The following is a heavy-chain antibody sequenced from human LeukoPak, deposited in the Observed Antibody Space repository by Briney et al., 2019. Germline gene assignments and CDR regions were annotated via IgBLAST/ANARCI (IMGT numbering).Heavy chain of an antibody. Sequence: ASVKVSCKASGYTFTSYGISWVRQAPGQGLEWMGWISAYNGNTNYAQKLQGRVTMTTVTSTSTAYMELRSLRSDDTAVYYCARDRRLLWSGELYNWFDPWGQGTLVTVSS. CDR3: ARDRRLLWSGELYNWFDP. CDR2: ISAYNGNT. D-gene: IGHD3-10*01. V-gene: IGHV1-18*01. CDR1: GYTFTSYG. J-gene: IGHJ5*02.